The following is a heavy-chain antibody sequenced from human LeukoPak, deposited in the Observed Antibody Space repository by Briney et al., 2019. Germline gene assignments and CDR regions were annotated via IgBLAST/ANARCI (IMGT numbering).Heavy chain of an antibody. J-gene: IGHJ4*02. CDR1: GFSFSSYA. Sequence: GGSLRLSCATSGFSFSSYAMSWVRQAPGKGLEWVSAMSSSDDGRYYAASVRGRFTISRDTSRSTLYLQMNSLKTEDTAVYYCTTDGVGVEGATYDNWGQGTLVSVSS. V-gene: IGHV3-23*01. CDR3: TTDGVGVEGATYDN. D-gene: IGHD1-26*01. CDR2: MSSSDDGR.